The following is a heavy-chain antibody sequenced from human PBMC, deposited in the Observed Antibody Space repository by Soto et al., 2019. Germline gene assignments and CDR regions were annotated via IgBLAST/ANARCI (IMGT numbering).Heavy chain of an antibody. CDR3: ARDYDIRSGYYDMKV. CDR1: GSTFTSYY. D-gene: IGHD3-9*01. CDR2: INPSGAST. Sequence: ASVEASCKASGSTFTSYYMPWVRQAPPQGIEWMGIINPSGASTSYAQKFQGRVTLTRHTSTSTVYLELHTVRSEHTAAYHCARDYDIRSGYYDMKVWRQGTRVTV. V-gene: IGHV1-46*01. J-gene: IGHJ6*02.